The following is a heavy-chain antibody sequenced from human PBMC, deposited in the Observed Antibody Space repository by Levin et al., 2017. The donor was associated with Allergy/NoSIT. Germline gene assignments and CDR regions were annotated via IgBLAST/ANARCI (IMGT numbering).Heavy chain of an antibody. D-gene: IGHD2/OR15-2a*01. Sequence: MSGGSLRLSCKGSGFRFTGYWIIWVRQMPGKGLEWMGKIDPGNSYTKYSPSFQGHVTISADKSISTAYLQWSSLKASDTAMYYCARMEYCSTATCLGSGQWGQGTLVTVSS. CDR1: GFRFTGYW. V-gene: IGHV5-10-1*01. CDR2: IDPGNSYT. J-gene: IGHJ4*02. CDR3: ARMEYCSTATCLGSGQ.